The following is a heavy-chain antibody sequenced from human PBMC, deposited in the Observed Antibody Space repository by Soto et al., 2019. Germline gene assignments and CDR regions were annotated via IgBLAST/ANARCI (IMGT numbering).Heavy chain of an antibody. CDR3: AKDLYGSGSPYDY. D-gene: IGHD3-10*01. CDR2: ISGSGGST. J-gene: IGHJ4*02. V-gene: IGHV3-23*01. CDR1: GFTFSSYA. Sequence: EVQLLESGGGLVQPGGSVRLSCAASGFTFSSYAMSWVRQAPGKGLEWVSAISGSGGSTYYADSVKGRFTISRDNSKNTLYLQMNSLRAEDTAVYYCAKDLYGSGSPYDYWGQGTLVTVSS.